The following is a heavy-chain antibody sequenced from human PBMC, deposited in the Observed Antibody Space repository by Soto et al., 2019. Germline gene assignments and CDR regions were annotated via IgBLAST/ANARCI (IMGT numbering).Heavy chain of an antibody. CDR1: GFTFSSYS. V-gene: IGHV3-48*04. CDR3: ARAPDFRVGLIYFAS. CDR2: ISSSSSTI. J-gene: IGHJ4*02. Sequence: GGSLRLSCAASGFTFSSYSMNWVRQAPGKGLEWVSYISSSSSTIYYADSVKGRFTISRDNAKNSLYLQMNSLRAEDTAVYYFARAPDFRVGLIYFASWARGTLVPVSS. D-gene: IGHD3-3*01.